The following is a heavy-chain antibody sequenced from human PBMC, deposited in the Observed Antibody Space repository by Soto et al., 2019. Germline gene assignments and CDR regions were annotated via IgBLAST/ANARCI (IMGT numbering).Heavy chain of an antibody. V-gene: IGHV3-30-3*01. CDR2: ISYDGSNK. J-gene: IGHJ4*02. CDR1: GFTFSSYA. Sequence: GGSLRLSCAASGFTFSSYAMHWVRQAPGKGLEWVAVISYDGSNKYYADSVKGRFTISRDNFKNTLYLQMNSLRAEDTAVYYCARDRVNSLATVDYWGQGTLVTVSS. D-gene: IGHD5-12*01. CDR3: ARDRVNSLATVDY.